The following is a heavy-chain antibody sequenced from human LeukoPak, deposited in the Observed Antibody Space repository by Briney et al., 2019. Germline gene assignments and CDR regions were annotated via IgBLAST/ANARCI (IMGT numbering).Heavy chain of an antibody. J-gene: IGHJ3*02. CDR3: AKGSNLWGARGAFDI. Sequence: PGGSLRLSCAASGFTFDDYAMHWVRQAPGKGLEWVSGISWNSGSIGYADSVKGRFTISGDNAKNSLYLQMNSLRAEDTALYYCAKGSNLWGARGAFDIWGQGTMVTVSS. D-gene: IGHD3-16*01. CDR2: ISWNSGSI. CDR1: GFTFDDYA. V-gene: IGHV3-9*01.